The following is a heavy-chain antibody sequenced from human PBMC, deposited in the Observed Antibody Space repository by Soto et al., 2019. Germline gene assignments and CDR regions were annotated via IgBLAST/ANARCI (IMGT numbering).Heavy chain of an antibody. J-gene: IGHJ4*02. CDR1: GGSISSGGYS. CDR2: IYHSGST. D-gene: IGHD5-12*01. CDR3: AAGGGLPRYY. V-gene: IGHV4-30-2*01. Sequence: QLQLQESGSGPVKPSQTLSLTCAVSGGSISSGGYSWSWIRQPPGKGLEWIGYIYHSGSTYYNPSLKSRVTISVDRSKNQFSLKLSSVTAADTAVYYCAAGGGLPRYYWGQGTLVTVSS.